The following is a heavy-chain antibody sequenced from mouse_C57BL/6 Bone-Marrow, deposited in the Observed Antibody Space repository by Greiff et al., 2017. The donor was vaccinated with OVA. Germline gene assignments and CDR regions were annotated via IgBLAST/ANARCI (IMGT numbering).Heavy chain of an antibody. V-gene: IGHV1-82*01. CDR3: ARDSSGYLSWFAY. J-gene: IGHJ3*01. D-gene: IGHD3-2*02. CDR2: IDPGDGDT. Sequence: VQLQQPGPELVKPGASVKISCKASGYAFSSSWMNWVKQRPGKGLEWIGRIDPGDGDTNYNGKFKGKATLTADKSSSTAYMQLSSLTSEDSAVYFCARDSSGYLSWFAYWGQGTLVTVSA. CDR1: GYAFSSSW.